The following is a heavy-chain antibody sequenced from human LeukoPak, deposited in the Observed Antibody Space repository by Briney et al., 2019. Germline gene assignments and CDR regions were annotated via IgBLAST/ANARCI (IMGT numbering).Heavy chain of an antibody. CDR2: INHSGST. Sequence: PSETLSLTCAVYGGSFSGYYWSWIRQPPGKGLECIGEINHSGSTNYNPSLKSRVTISVDTSKNQFSLKLSSVTAADTAVYYCARGSGHRVVDYWGQGTLVTVSS. J-gene: IGHJ4*02. V-gene: IGHV4-34*01. CDR1: GGSFSGYY. D-gene: IGHD2-2*01. CDR3: ARGSGHRVVDY.